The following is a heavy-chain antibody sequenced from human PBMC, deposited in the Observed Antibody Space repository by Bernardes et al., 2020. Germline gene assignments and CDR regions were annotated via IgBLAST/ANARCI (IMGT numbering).Heavy chain of an antibody. CDR2: IYYSGST. D-gene: IGHD3-9*01. CDR1: GGSISSGDYY. J-gene: IGHJ5*02. Sequence: SETLSLTCTVSGGSISSGDYYWSWIRQPPGKGLEWIGYIYYSGSTYYNPSLKSRVTISVDTSKNQFPLKLSSVTAADTAVYYCATQYYDILTGLAWFDPWGQGTLVTVSS. CDR3: ATQYYDILTGLAWFDP. V-gene: IGHV4-30-4*02.